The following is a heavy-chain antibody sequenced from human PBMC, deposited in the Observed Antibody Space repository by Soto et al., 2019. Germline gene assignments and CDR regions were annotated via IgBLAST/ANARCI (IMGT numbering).Heavy chain of an antibody. CDR2: IWSDGNKE. V-gene: IGHV3-33*01. Sequence: QVQLVESGGGVVQPGRSLRLSCVGSGFPFWHYGMHWVRQAPGKGLEWVAVIWSDGNKESYADSVKGRVAISRANSKDTLYLKMNSLRVEDTAVYFCARDRNGGWFHMDVWGQGTKVSVSS. CDR3: ARDRNGGWFHMDV. CDR1: GFPFWHYG. J-gene: IGHJ6*02. D-gene: IGHD6-19*01.